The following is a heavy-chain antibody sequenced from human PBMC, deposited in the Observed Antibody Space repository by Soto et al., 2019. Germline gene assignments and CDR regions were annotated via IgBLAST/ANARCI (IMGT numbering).Heavy chain of an antibody. CDR3: ARDGDYYYYYYGMDV. D-gene: IGHD7-27*01. CDR2: INAGNGNT. Sequence: ASVKVSCKASGYTFTSYAMHWVRQAPGQRLEWMGWINAGNGNTKYSQKFQGRVTITRDTSASTAYMELSSLRSEVTAVYYCARDGDYYYYYYGMDVWGQGTTVTVSS. J-gene: IGHJ6*02. CDR1: GYTFTSYA. V-gene: IGHV1-3*01.